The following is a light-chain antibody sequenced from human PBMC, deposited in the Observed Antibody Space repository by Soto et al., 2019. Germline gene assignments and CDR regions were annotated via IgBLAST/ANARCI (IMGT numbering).Light chain of an antibody. CDR3: HPYGSPIP. J-gene: IGKJ5*01. CDR2: GAS. CDR1: QSFNSIY. Sequence: VSQSVGAVSLSQGERATLSCRASQSFNSIYLAWYQQKPGQAPRLLIYGASSRATGIPDRFSGSGSGTDFTLTISRLEPEDFAVYNCHPYGSPIPSGQRTR. V-gene: IGKV3-20*01.